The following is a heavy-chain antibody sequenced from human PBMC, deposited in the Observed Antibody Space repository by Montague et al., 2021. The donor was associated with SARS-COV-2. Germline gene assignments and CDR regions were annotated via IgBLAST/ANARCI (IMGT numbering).Heavy chain of an antibody. CDR1: GFSLSTSGVG. CDR3: AHKYSSFTGPYLDY. CDR2: IYWDDDK. Sequence: PALVKPTQTLTLTCTFSGFSLSTSGVGVGWIRQPPGKALEWLALIYWDDDKRYSPSLKSRLTITKDTSKNQVVLTMTNMDPVDTATYYCAHKYSSFTGPYLDYWGQGTLVTVFS. V-gene: IGHV2-5*02. D-gene: IGHD6-6*01. J-gene: IGHJ4*02.